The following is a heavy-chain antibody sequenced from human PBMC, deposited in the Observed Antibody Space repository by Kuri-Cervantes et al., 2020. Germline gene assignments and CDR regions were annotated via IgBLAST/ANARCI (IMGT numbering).Heavy chain of an antibody. J-gene: IGHJ5*02. CDR1: GGSVSSGSYY. CDR3: ARSVRYWFDP. CDR2: IYYSGST. Sequence: SETLSLTCTVSGGSVSSGSYYWSWIRQPPGKGLEWIGSIYYSGSTYYNPSLKSRVTISVDTSKNQFSLKLSSVTAADTAVYYCARSVRYWFDPWGQGTLVTVSS. V-gene: IGHV4-39*07.